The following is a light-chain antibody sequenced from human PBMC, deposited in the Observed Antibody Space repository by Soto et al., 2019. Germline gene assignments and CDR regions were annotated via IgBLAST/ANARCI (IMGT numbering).Light chain of an antibody. Sequence: DMQVSQSPSSXAXXVXXXXXXXXVASQGINNYLAWYQQKPGKVPVLLIYTASTLKPGVPSRFSGRGAGTDFTLTISSLQPEDFATYYCQKYDSAPRTFGQGTKVDI. CDR2: TAS. CDR3: QKYDSAPRT. J-gene: IGKJ1*01. CDR1: QGINNY. V-gene: IGKV1-27*01.